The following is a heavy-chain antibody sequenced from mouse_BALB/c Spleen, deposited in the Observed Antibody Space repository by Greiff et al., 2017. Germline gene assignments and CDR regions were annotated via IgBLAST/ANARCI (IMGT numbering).Heavy chain of an antibody. Sequence: VQLVESGPGLVAPSQSLSITCTVSGFSLSRYSVHWVRQPPGKGLEWLGMIWGGGSTDYNSALKSRLSISKDNSKSQVFLKMNSLQTDDTDMYYCDRNGRGDNNDYAMDYWGQGTSGTVAS. V-gene: IGHV2-6-4*01. CDR1: GFSLSRYS. D-gene: IGHD1-3*01. CDR2: IWGGGST. J-gene: IGHJ4*01. CDR3: DRNGRGDNNDYAMDY.